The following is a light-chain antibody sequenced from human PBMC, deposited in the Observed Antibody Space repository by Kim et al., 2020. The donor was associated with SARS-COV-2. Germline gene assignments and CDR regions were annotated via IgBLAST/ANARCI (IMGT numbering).Light chain of an antibody. V-gene: IGLV1-40*01. Sequence: RVTISCTGSSSNIGAGYDVHWYQQLPGTAPKLLVYGDNNRPSGVPDRFSGSKSGTSASLAITGLQAEDEADYYCQSSDSSLSGWVFGGGTKLTVL. J-gene: IGLJ3*02. CDR2: GDN. CDR3: QSSDSSLSGWV. CDR1: SSNIGAGYD.